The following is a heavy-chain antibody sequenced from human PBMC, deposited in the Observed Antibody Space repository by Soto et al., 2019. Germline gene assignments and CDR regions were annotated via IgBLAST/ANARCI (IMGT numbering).Heavy chain of an antibody. Sequence: SQILSLTCAISGDSVSSYSAAWNWIRRSPSRGLEWLGRTYYRSKWYNDYAVSVKSRIAINPDTSKNQFSLQLNSVTPEDTAVYYCARTSGHFDSWGQGTLVTVSS. CDR1: GDSVSSYSAA. CDR2: TYYRSKWYN. CDR3: ARTSGHFDS. D-gene: IGHD6-19*01. V-gene: IGHV6-1*01. J-gene: IGHJ4*02.